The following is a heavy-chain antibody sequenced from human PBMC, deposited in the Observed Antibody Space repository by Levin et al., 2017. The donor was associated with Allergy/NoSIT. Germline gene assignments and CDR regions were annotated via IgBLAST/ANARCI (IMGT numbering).Heavy chain of an antibody. V-gene: IGHV4-4*07. CDR1: GGSIGNYF. Sequence: SQTLSLTCTVSGGSIGNYFWGWLRQPAGKGPEWIGRIYYSGSTLYNPSLKSRVAMSVDTSTKQFSLVLASVTAADAGMYYCARIPTVNWYVDFWGRGILVTVSS. D-gene: IGHD4-17*01. CDR2: IYYSGST. J-gene: IGHJ2*01. CDR3: ARIPTVNWYVDF.